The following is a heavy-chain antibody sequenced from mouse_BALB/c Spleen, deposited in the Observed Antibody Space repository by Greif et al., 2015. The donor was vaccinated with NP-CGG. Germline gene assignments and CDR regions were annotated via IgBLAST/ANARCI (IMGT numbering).Heavy chain of an antibody. D-gene: IGHD1-2*01. CDR3: TREGITTATDY. CDR1: GYTFTDYE. J-gene: IGHJ2*01. Sequence: QVQLQQSGAELVRPGASVTLSCKASGYTFTDYEMHWVKQTPVHGLEWIGAIDPETGGTAYNQKFKGKATLTADKSSSTAYMELRSLTSEDSAVYYCTREGITTATDYWGQGTTLTVSS. CDR2: IDPETGGT. V-gene: IGHV1-15*01.